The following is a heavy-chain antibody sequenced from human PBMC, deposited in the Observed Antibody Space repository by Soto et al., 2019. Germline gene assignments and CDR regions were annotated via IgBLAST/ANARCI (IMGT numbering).Heavy chain of an antibody. V-gene: IGHV4-59*01. CDR1: GGSISSYY. CDR3: ARGYGDYVLDC. CDR2: IYYSGST. D-gene: IGHD4-17*01. Sequence: SETLSLTCTVSGGSISSYYWSWIRQPPGKGLEWIGYIYYSGSTNYNPSLKSRVTISVDTSKNQFSLKLSSVTAADTAVYYCARGYGDYVLDCWGQGTLVTVS. J-gene: IGHJ4*02.